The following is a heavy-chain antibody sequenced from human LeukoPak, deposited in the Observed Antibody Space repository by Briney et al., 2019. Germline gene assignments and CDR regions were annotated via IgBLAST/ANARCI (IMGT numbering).Heavy chain of an antibody. D-gene: IGHD1-14*01. Sequence: PGRSLRLSCAASGFTFDDYAMHWVRQAPGKGLEWVSGISWNSGSIGYADSVKGRFTISRDSAKNSLYLQMNSLRAEDTAVYYCARPASMYYFDYWGQGTLVTVSS. CDR3: ARPASMYYFDY. CDR2: ISWNSGSI. V-gene: IGHV3-9*01. J-gene: IGHJ4*02. CDR1: GFTFDDYA.